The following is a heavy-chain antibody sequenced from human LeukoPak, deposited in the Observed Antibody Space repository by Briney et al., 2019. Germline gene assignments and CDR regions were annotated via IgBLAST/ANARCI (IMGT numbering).Heavy chain of an antibody. CDR2: IIPVLGAS. V-gene: IGHV1-69*04. D-gene: IGHD3-16*02. CDR3: TREGVYAPDPSSYHRDAFDI. CDR1: GGSFSSYV. Sequence: SVKVSCKASGGSFSSYVITWVRQAPGQGLEWMGRIIPVLGASNFAQKFQGRVTITAEKSTNTAHMELSRLESGDTAVYYRTREGVYAPDPSSYHRDAFDIWGQGTEVIVSS. J-gene: IGHJ3*02.